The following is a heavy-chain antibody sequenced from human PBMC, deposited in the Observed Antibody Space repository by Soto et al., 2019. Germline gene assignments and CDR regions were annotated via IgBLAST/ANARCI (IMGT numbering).Heavy chain of an antibody. CDR2: IISNDDK. CDR1: GFSLTDTRMG. Sequence: SGPTLVNRTDTLTLTCSVSGFSLTDTRMGVSWIRQAPGKALDWLAHIISNDDKSYSTSLKSRLTISKDTSKSQVVLRMTNMDPVEALVGYCARALFYSDSDGYYFEFDYWGPGTLVTVST. D-gene: IGHD3-22*01. J-gene: IGHJ4*02. V-gene: IGHV2-26*01. CDR3: ARALFYSDSDGYYFEFDY.